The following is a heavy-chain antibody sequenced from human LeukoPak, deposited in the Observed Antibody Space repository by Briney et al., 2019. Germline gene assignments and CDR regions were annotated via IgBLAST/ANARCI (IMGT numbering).Heavy chain of an antibody. J-gene: IGHJ4*02. Sequence: ASVKVSSKASGYTFTGYYMHWVRQAPGQGLEWMGWINPNSGGTNYAQKFQGRVTMTRDTSISTAYMELSRLRSDDTAVYYCARDRSRLRLFSLGYWGQGTLVTVSS. D-gene: IGHD3-22*01. V-gene: IGHV1-2*02. CDR2: INPNSGGT. CDR1: GYTFTGYY. CDR3: ARDRSRLRLFSLGY.